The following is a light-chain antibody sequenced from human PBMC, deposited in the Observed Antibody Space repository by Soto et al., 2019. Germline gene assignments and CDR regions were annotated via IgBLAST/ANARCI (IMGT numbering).Light chain of an antibody. V-gene: IGKV3-20*01. CDR3: QQYAGSPLT. Sequence: EIVLTQSPGPLSLSPGERATLSCRASQSLSSNYLAWYQQQPGQAPRLLIYGASSRATGIPDRFGGSWSGTDFTLTISRLEPEDVAVYYCQQYAGSPLTFGVGTKVDIK. CDR2: GAS. CDR1: QSLSSNY. J-gene: IGKJ4*01.